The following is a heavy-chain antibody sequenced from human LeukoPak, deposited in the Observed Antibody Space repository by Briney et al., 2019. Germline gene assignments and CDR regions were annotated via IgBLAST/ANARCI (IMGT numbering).Heavy chain of an antibody. CDR1: GFTFSSYG. CDR2: ISGSGGTA. Sequence: PGGSLRLSCAASGFTFSSYGMNWVRQAPGKGLEWVSAISGSGGTAYYADSVKGRFTISRDNSKNTLYLQMNSLRAEDTAVYYCAKKGYYDGSGYYMYYFDHWGQGNLVTVSP. CDR3: AKKGYYDGSGYYMYYFDH. D-gene: IGHD3-22*01. V-gene: IGHV3-23*01. J-gene: IGHJ4*02.